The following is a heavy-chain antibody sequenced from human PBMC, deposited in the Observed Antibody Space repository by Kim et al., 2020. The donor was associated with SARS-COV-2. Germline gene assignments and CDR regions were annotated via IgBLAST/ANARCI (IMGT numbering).Heavy chain of an antibody. CDR2: ISAYNGNT. CDR1: GYTFTSYG. V-gene: IGHV1-18*01. Sequence: ASVKVSCKASGYTFTSYGISWVRQAPGQGLEWMGWISAYNGNTNYAQKLQGRVTMTTDTSTSTAYMELRSLRSDDTAVYYCARSGDIGVVPAAIRGRDPWRQGHLVTVFS. J-gene: IGHJ5*02. CDR3: ARSGDIGVVPAAIRGRDP. D-gene: IGHD2-2*02.